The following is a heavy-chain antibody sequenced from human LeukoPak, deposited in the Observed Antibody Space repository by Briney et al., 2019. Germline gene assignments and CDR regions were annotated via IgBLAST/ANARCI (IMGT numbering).Heavy chain of an antibody. CDR1: GFTFSSYG. D-gene: IGHD3-3*01. J-gene: IGHJ6*04. Sequence: PGGSLRLSCAASGFTFSSYGMHWVRQAPGKGLEWVAVIWYDGSNKYYADSVKGRFTISRDNSKNTLYLQMNSLRAEDTAVYYCAKVGGRYYDFWSGYDVWGKGTTVTVSS. V-gene: IGHV3-33*06. CDR2: IWYDGSNK. CDR3: AKVGGRYYDFWSGYDV.